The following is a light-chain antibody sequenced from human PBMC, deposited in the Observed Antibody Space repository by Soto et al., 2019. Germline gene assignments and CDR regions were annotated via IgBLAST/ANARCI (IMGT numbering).Light chain of an antibody. V-gene: IGKV3-11*01. CDR3: HQRQSWPRT. Sequence: EIVMTQSPATLSVPPGERATLSCRASQSISSNLAWYQHKPGQAPRLLIYHTSNRATGIPARFSGSGSGTDFTLTISSLEPEDFAVYYCHQRQSWPRTFGQGTKVDI. J-gene: IGKJ1*01. CDR2: HTS. CDR1: QSISSN.